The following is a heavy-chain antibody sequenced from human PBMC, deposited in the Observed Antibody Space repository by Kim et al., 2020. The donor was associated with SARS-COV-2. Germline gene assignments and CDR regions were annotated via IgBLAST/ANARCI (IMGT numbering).Heavy chain of an antibody. CDR1: GGSITSYY. CDR2: IYYSGFT. V-gene: IGHV4-59*13. Sequence: SETLSLTCSVSGGSITSYYWSWIRQPPGKGLEWIGYIYYSGFTNYNPSLKSRVTISIDTSKNQFSLKLTSVTAADTAVYYFAKVPEGSDFWTFANWGQG. CDR3: AKVPEGSDFWTFAN. J-gene: IGHJ4*02. D-gene: IGHD3-3*01.